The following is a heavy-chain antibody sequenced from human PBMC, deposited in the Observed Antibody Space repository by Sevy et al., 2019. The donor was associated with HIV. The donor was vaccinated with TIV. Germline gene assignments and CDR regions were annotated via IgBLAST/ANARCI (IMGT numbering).Heavy chain of an antibody. D-gene: IGHD3-22*01. CDR1: GDSFSIYA. CDR2: IIPIFGLA. V-gene: IGHV1-69*13. J-gene: IGHJ5*02. Sequence: SVKVSCRASGDSFSIYALSWVRQAPGQGLEWMGGIIPIFGLANYAQKFQGRVTITADESTSTAYMELSSLRSEDTAVYYCARRDYDTSGYYWLDPWGQGTLVTVSS. CDR3: ARRDYDTSGYYWLDP.